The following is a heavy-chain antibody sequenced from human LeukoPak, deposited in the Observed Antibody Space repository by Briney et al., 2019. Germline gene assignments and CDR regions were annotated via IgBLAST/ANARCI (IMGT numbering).Heavy chain of an antibody. J-gene: IGHJ4*02. Sequence: GGALRLSCAASGFTFSSDWRHSVRQPPGKGLVWDARINADGRTTNHADSVRHRFTISRDNAKSTLYLQMSSLRAEDTAVYCCARGLTGYYGYFEYWGQGVMVTVSS. CDR3: ARGLTGYYGYFEY. V-gene: IGHV3-74*01. CDR2: INADGRTT. D-gene: IGHD3-9*01. CDR1: GFTFSSDW.